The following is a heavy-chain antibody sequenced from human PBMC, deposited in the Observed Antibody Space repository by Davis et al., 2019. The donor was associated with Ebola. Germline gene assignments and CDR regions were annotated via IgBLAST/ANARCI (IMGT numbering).Heavy chain of an antibody. CDR3: ARGMDGLLYYYYYGMDV. Sequence: AASVKVSCKASGYTFTSYYMHWVRQAPGQGIEWMGIINPSGCSTSYAQKIQGRVTMTRDTSTSTVYMELSSLRSEDTAVYYCARGMDGLLYYYYYGMDVWGQGTTVTVSS. CDR1: GYTFTSYY. D-gene: IGHD2-15*01. J-gene: IGHJ6*02. CDR2: INPSGCST. V-gene: IGHV1-46*01.